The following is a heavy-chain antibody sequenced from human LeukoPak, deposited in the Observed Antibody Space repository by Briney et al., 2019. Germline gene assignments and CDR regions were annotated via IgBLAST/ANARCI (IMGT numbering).Heavy chain of an antibody. D-gene: IGHD3-3*01. Sequence: ASVKVSCKASGGTFSSYAISWVRQAPGQGLEWMGGIIPIFGTANYAQKFQGRVTITADESTSTAYMELSSLRSEDTAVYYCARDRATIFGVVINLDLWGQGTLVTVSS. CDR2: IIPIFGTA. CDR1: GGTFSSYA. V-gene: IGHV1-69*13. J-gene: IGHJ5*02. CDR3: ARDRATIFGVVINLDL.